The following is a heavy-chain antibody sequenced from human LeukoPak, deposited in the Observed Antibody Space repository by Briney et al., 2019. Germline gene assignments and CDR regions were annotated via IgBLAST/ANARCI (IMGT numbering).Heavy chain of an antibody. CDR3: ARRHDFWSGYYFYYYYGMDV. D-gene: IGHD3-3*01. V-gene: IGHV1-18*01. CDR2: ISAYNGNT. Sequence: ASVKVSCTASGYTFTSYGISWVRQAPGQGLEWMGWISAYNGNTNYAQKLQGRVTMTTDTSTSTAYMELRSLRSDDTAVYYCARRHDFWSGYYFYYYYGMDVWGHGTTVTVSS. CDR1: GYTFTSYG. J-gene: IGHJ6*02.